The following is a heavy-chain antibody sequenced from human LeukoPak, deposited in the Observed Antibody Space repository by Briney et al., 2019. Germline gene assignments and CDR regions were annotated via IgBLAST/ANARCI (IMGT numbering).Heavy chain of an antibody. V-gene: IGHV3-15*04. Sequence: GSLRLSCAASGLPVTNAWMNWVRPAPGKGLEWVGRIASKTDGGTTDYAAPVKGRFTISRDDSKNTLFLQMNSLKTEDTAVYYCTTGIRGDCGQGTLVTVSS. CDR3: TTGIRGD. CDR1: GLPVTNAW. J-gene: IGHJ4*02. CDR2: IASKTDGGTT.